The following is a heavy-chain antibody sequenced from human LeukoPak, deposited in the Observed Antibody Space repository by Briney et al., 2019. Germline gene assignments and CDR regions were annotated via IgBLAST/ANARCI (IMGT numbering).Heavy chain of an antibody. J-gene: IGHJ6*03. D-gene: IGHD6-19*01. CDR2: INHSGST. Sequence: SETLSLTCAVYGGSFSGYYWSWIRQPPGKGLEWIGEINHSGSTNYNPTLKSRVTISVDTSKNQFSLKLSSVTAADTAVYYCARVQWLVTHYYYMDVWGKGTTVTVS. CDR1: GGSFSGYY. CDR3: ARVQWLVTHYYYMDV. V-gene: IGHV4-34*01.